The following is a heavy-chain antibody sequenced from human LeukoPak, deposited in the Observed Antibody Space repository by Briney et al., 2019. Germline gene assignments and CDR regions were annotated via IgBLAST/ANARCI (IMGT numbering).Heavy chain of an antibody. CDR2: ISYDGSNK. Sequence: GRSLRLSCAASGFTFSSYGMHWVRQAPGKGLEWVAVISYDGSNKYYADSVKGRFTISRDNSKNTLYLQMNSLRAEDTAVYYCAKTRDGIAVAPGIFDIWGQGTMVTVSS. CDR1: GFTFSSYG. D-gene: IGHD6-19*01. V-gene: IGHV3-30*18. CDR3: AKTRDGIAVAPGIFDI. J-gene: IGHJ3*02.